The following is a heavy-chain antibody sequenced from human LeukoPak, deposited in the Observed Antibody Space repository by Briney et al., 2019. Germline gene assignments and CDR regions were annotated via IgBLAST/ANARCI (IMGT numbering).Heavy chain of an antibody. J-gene: IGHJ4*02. V-gene: IGHV4-4*02. D-gene: IGHD3-22*01. CDR2: IYHSGST. CDR3: ARRDYYDSTGYYKY. CDR1: GGSISSSNW. Sequence: SGTLSLTGAVSGGSISSSNWWSWVRPPPGKGLEWIGEIYHSGSTNYNPSLKSRVTISVDKSKNQFSLKLSSVTAADTAVYYCARRDYYDSTGYYKYWGQGTLVTVSS.